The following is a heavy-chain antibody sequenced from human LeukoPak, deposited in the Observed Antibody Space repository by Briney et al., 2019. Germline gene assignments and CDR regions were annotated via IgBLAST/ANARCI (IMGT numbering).Heavy chain of an antibody. Sequence: GGSLRLSCAASGFTFSSYAMSWVRQAPGKGLEWVSAISGSGGSTYYADSVKGRFTISRDNSKNTLYLQMNSLRAEDTAVYYCVKGNTNYYYYYMDVWGKGTTVTVSS. V-gene: IGHV3-23*01. CDR3: VKGNTNYYYYYMDV. CDR2: ISGSGGST. J-gene: IGHJ6*03. CDR1: GFTFSSYA. D-gene: IGHD2-2*01.